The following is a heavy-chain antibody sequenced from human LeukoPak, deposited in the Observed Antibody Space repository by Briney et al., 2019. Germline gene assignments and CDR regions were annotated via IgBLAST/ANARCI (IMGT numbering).Heavy chain of an antibody. CDR1: GFTFSSYA. CDR2: ISSNGGST. CDR3: ASEMGN. Sequence: GGSLRLSCAASGFTFSSYAMHWVRQAPGKGLEYVSAISSNGGSTYYANSVKGRFTISRDNSKNTLYLQMGSLRAEDMAVYYCASEMGNWGQGTLVTVSS. J-gene: IGHJ4*02. V-gene: IGHV3-64*01. D-gene: IGHD2-8*01.